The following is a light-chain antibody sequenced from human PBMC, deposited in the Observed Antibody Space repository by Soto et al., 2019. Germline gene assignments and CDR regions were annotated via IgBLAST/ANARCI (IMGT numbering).Light chain of an antibody. J-gene: IGKJ5*01. CDR1: QAIRNY. V-gene: IGKV1-9*01. CDR2: SAS. Sequence: DIQLTQSPSFLSASVRERVTITCRASQAIRNYVAWYQQKPGGAPRLLIHSASTLQSGVPSRFSGSGSGTEFTLTISRLQPEDVATYYCQQVNTYPITFGQGTRLEIK. CDR3: QQVNTYPIT.